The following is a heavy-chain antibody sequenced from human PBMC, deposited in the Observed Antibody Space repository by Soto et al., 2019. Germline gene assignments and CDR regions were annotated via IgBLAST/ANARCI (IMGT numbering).Heavy chain of an antibody. D-gene: IGHD3-10*01. CDR2: IIPIFGTA. CDR3: ARDNGVSDSSGSYYKGSFFDY. V-gene: IGHV1-69*01. CDR1: GGTFSSYA. J-gene: IGHJ4*02. Sequence: QVQLVQSGAEVKKPGSSVKVSCKASGGTFSSYAISWVRQAPGQGLEWMGGIIPIFGTANYAQKFQGRVTITAEESTSTAYMELSSLRSEDTAVYYCARDNGVSDSSGSYYKGSFFDYWGQGTLVTVSS.